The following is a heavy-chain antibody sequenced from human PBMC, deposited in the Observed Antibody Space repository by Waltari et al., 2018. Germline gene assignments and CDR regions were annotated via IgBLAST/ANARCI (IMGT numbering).Heavy chain of an antibody. CDR2: IYSGGSST. CDR1: VFSFSSYS. Sequence: EVQLLESGGGLVQPGGSLRIPCAASVFSFSSYSMRWGRQAPGKGLEWVSVIYSGGSSTYYADSVKGRFTISRDNSKNTLYLQMNSLRAEDTAVYYCAKAGVGAFDYWGQGTLVTVSS. D-gene: IGHD1-26*01. V-gene: IGHV3-23*03. CDR3: AKAGVGAFDY. J-gene: IGHJ4*02.